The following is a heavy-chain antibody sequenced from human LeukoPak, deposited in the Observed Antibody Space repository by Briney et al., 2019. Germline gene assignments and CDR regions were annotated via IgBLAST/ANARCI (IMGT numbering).Heavy chain of an antibody. V-gene: IGHV4-4*07. D-gene: IGHD5-18*01. CDR1: GGSLSPYY. CDR3: ARDSPYGYTSGHRYYNLDV. CDR2: IHYGGTT. J-gene: IGHJ6*03. Sequence: PSETLSLTCTVSGGSLSPYYYTWKRQSAGKGLEWMGRIHYGGTTNYNPSLTSRITLSVDTSKNQVSLKLNSVTAADTAVYYCARDSPYGYTSGHRYYNLDVWGKGTPVTVSS.